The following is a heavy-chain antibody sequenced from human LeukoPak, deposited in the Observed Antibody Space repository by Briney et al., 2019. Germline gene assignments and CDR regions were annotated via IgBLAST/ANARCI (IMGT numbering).Heavy chain of an antibody. CDR1: GFIFSSYS. D-gene: IGHD5-18*01. CDR3: ARIQLWLLGDRRWFDP. CDR2: ITGSGGNT. V-gene: IGHV3-23*01. Sequence: PGGSLRLSCAASGFIFSSYSMSWVRQAPGKGLEWVSVITGSGGNTYYADSVKGRFTISKDNSKNTVYLQMSSLRVDDTAVYYCARIQLWLLGDRRWFDPWGQGTLVTVSS. J-gene: IGHJ5*02.